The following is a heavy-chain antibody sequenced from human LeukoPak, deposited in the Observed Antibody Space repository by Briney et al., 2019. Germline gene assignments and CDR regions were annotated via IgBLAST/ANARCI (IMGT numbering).Heavy chain of an antibody. Sequence: SETLSLTCTVSGGSISSYYWSWIRQPPGKGLEWIGYIYYSGSTNYNPSLKSRVTISVDTSKNQFSLKLSSVTAADTAVYYCAREGAPRAFDIWGQGTMVTVSS. J-gene: IGHJ3*02. V-gene: IGHV4-59*01. CDR3: AREGAPRAFDI. CDR2: IYYSGST. CDR1: GGSISSYY. D-gene: IGHD3-16*01.